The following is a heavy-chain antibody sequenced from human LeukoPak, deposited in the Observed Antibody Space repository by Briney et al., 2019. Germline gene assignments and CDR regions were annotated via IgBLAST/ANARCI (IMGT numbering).Heavy chain of an antibody. Sequence: GGSLRLSCAASGFTVSSNYMSWVRQAPGKGLEWVSVIYSGGSTYYADSVKGRFTISRDNSKNTLYLQMNSLRAEDTAVYYCARTQQYRAAAGYRGAFDIWGQGTMVTVSS. J-gene: IGHJ3*02. V-gene: IGHV3-53*01. CDR3: ARTQQYRAAAGYRGAFDI. CDR1: GFTVSSNY. CDR2: IYSGGST. D-gene: IGHD6-13*01.